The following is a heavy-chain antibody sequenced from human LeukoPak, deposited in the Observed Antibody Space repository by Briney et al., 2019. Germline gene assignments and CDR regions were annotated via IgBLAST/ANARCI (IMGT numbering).Heavy chain of an antibody. CDR3: ARENDFWSGYHDY. CDR2: INPNSGGT. D-gene: IGHD3-3*01. V-gene: IGHV1-2*02. J-gene: IGHJ4*02. CDR1: GYTFTGYY. Sequence: ASVKVSRKASGYTFTGYYMHWVRQAPGQGLEWMGWINPNSGGTNYAQKFQGRVTMTRDTSISTAYMELSRLRSDDTAVYYCARENDFWSGYHDYWGQGTLVTVSS.